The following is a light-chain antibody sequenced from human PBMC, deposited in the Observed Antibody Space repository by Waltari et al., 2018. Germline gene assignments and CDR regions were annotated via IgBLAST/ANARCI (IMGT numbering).Light chain of an antibody. CDR1: SGHSSNV. CDR3: QSGGHGTWV. Sequence: QLVLTQSPSASASLGASVKLTCTLSSGHSSNVVAWLQQQPETGPRYLMKVNSDGSHSQGDEIPDRFSGTSSGAERYLTISNLQSEDEADYYCQSGGHGTWVFGGGTKLTVL. V-gene: IGLV4-69*01. CDR2: VNSDGSH. J-gene: IGLJ3*02.